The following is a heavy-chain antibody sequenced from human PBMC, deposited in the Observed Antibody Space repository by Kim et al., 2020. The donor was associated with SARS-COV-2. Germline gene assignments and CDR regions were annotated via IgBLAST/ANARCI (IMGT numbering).Heavy chain of an antibody. V-gene: IGHV4-4*02. D-gene: IGHD6-13*01. J-gene: IGHJ2*01. CDR3: ARELDSSSRDTWDFDL. Sequence: SLKSRVTISVDKSKNQFSLKLSSVTAADTAVYYCARELDSSSRDTWDFDLWGRGTLVTVSS.